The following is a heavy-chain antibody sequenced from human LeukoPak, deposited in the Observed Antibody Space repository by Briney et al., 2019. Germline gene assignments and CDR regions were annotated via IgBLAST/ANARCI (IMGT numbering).Heavy chain of an antibody. D-gene: IGHD7-27*01. CDR1: GFTFSSYG. CDR3: AKQTGDSRYFDY. J-gene: IGHJ4*02. Sequence: GGSLRLSCAASGFTFSSYGMNWVRQAPGKGLEWVSSISSSSSYIYYADSVKGRFTISRDSAKNSLYLQMNSLRAEDTAVYYCAKQTGDSRYFDYWGQGTLVTVSS. CDR2: ISSSSSYI. V-gene: IGHV3-21*01.